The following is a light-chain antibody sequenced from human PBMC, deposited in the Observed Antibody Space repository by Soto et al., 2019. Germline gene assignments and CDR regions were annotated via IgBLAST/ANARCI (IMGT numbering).Light chain of an antibody. CDR1: QSISSY. CDR2: AAS. Sequence: IHVIQPPSSLSASVGDRVTITCRASQSISSYLNWYQQQPGKAPKLLIYAASSLQSGVPSRFSGSGSGTEFTLIISSLQPDDFATYYCQQYNSYWRTFGQGTKVDIK. V-gene: IGKV1-39*01. CDR3: QQYNSYWRT. J-gene: IGKJ1*01.